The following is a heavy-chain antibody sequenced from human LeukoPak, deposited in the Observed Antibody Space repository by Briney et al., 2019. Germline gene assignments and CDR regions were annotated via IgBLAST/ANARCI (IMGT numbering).Heavy chain of an antibody. CDR3: ARYHPSGYDAFDI. Sequence: SETLSLTCTVSGGSISSYYWSWIRQPPGKGLEWIGYIYYSGSTNYSPSLKSRVTISVDTSKNQFSLKLSSVTAADTAVYYCARYHPSGYDAFDIWGQGTMVTVSS. V-gene: IGHV4-59*01. J-gene: IGHJ3*02. CDR1: GGSISSYY. D-gene: IGHD3-22*01. CDR2: IYYSGST.